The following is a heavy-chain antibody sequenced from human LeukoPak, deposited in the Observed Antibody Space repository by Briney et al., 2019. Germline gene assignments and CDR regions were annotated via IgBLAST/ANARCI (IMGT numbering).Heavy chain of an antibody. D-gene: IGHD2-21*01. CDR3: ARRAYCGGDCLGYYFDY. Sequence: PSETLSLTCAVSGYSISSGYYWGWIRPPPGKGLEWIGSTYHSGSTYYNPSLKSLVTISVDTSKNQFSLKLSSVTAADTAVYYCARRAYCGGDCLGYYFDYWGQGTLVTVSS. CDR2: TYHSGST. J-gene: IGHJ4*02. CDR1: GYSISSGYY. V-gene: IGHV4-38-2*01.